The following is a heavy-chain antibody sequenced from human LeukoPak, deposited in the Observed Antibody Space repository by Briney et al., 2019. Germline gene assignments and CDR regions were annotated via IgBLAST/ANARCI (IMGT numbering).Heavy chain of an antibody. J-gene: IGHJ3*02. Sequence: ASVKVSCKAYDYTFTSYGISWVRQGPGQGLEWMGWISAYNGNTNYAQKLQGRVTMTTDTSTSTAYMELRSLRSDDTAVYYCARGSDVGAKAFDAFDIWGQGTMVTVSS. CDR3: ARGSDVGAKAFDAFDI. CDR1: DYTFTSYG. D-gene: IGHD1-26*01. CDR2: ISAYNGNT. V-gene: IGHV1-18*01.